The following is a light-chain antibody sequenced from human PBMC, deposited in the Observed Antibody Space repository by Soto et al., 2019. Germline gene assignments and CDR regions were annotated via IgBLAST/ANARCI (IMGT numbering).Light chain of an antibody. J-gene: IGLJ2*01. V-gene: IGLV2-14*01. Sequence: QSALNQPASVSGSPGQSITISCTGTASDVGGYNYVSWYQQHPGNAPKVMIYDVSNRPSGVSNRFSGSKSGHTAALIISGLQAEDEADYYCSSYTINGVGVFGGGTKLTVL. CDR2: DVS. CDR1: ASDVGGYNY. CDR3: SSYTINGVGV.